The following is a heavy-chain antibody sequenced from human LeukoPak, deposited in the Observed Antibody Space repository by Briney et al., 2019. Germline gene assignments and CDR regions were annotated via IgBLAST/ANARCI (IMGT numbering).Heavy chain of an antibody. CDR3: GRGGMGEYTGYDDF. J-gene: IGHJ4*02. V-gene: IGHV3-7*01. D-gene: IGHD5-12*01. CDR1: GFTFSSYA. CDR2: IKHDGSED. Sequence: GRSLRLSCAASGFTFSSYAMHWVRQAPGKGLEWVAHIKHDGSEDHYVDSVRGRFTISRDNAKNSLFLQMNSLRAEDTAVYYCGRGGMGEYTGYDDFWGQGTLVTVSS.